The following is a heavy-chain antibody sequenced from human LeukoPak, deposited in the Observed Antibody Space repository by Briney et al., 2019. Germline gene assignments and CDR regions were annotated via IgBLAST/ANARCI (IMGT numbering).Heavy chain of an antibody. CDR3: ASLLTGVNSGDAFDI. V-gene: IGHV4-4*02. CDR1: GGSISSSNW. CDR2: IYHSGST. Sequence: PSETLSLTCAVSGGSISSSNWWSWVRQPPGKGLEWIGEIYHSGSTNYNPSLKSRVTISVDKSKNQFSLKLSSVTAADTAVYYCASLLTGVNSGDAFDIWGQGTMVTVSS. J-gene: IGHJ3*02. D-gene: IGHD7-27*01.